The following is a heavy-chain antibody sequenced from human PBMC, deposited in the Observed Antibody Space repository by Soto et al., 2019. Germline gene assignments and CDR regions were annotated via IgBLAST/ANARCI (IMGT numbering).Heavy chain of an antibody. CDR3: AREVYSHYERSGYFVFDN. J-gene: IGHJ4*02. CDR1: GDSISRGDYY. D-gene: IGHD3-22*01. CDR2: IYYSGST. Sequence: QVQLQESGPGLVRPSQTLSITCTVSGDSISRGDYYWSWIRQPPGKGLEWFGHIYYSGSTYYNPTLKSRVTISLDTSKIQFSLKLSSVTAADPAVYYCAREVYSHYERSGYFVFDNWGQGTLVTVSS. V-gene: IGHV4-30-4*01.